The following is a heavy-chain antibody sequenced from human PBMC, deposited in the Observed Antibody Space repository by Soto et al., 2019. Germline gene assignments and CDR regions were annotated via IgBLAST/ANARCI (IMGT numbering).Heavy chain of an antibody. CDR1: GGSFSGYY. V-gene: IGHV4-34*01. Sequence: SETLSLTCAVYGGSFSGYYWSWIRQPPGKGLEWIGEINHSGSTNYNPSLKSRVTISVDTAKHQFSLKLSSVTAADTAVCYCARDNSGSYWNYYYGMDVWGQGTTVTVSS. D-gene: IGHD1-26*01. CDR3: ARDNSGSYWNYYYGMDV. CDR2: INHSGST. J-gene: IGHJ6*02.